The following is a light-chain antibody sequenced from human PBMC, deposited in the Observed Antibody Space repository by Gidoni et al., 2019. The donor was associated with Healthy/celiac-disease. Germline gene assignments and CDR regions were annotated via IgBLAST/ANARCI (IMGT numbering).Light chain of an antibody. V-gene: IGKV1-39*01. Sequence: DIPMPHPPSSLSASVEDRVTITCRASQSISSYLNWYQQKPGKAPKLLIYAAASLQSGVPSRCISSGSGRDVTLTISSRQPEDFVTYYCQQSYSTSWTFGQGTKVEIK. CDR2: AAA. CDR1: QSISSY. CDR3: QQSYSTSWT. J-gene: IGKJ1*01.